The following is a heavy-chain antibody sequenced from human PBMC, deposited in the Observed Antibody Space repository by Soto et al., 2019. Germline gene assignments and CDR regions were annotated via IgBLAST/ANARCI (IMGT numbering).Heavy chain of an antibody. CDR3: IAYGYGRVDY. V-gene: IGHV3-72*01. CDR2: IRNKANSYTN. D-gene: IGHD5-18*01. J-gene: IGHJ4*02. CDR1: GFTFSGHY. Sequence: EVQLVESGGGLVQPGGSLTLSCAASGFTFSGHYMDWVRQAPGKGLEWVGRIRNKANSYTNDHAAFGKRIFTISKEDSRNSVHLQMNARKTDYTAVYYCIAYGYGRVDYWGQGTLVTVSS.